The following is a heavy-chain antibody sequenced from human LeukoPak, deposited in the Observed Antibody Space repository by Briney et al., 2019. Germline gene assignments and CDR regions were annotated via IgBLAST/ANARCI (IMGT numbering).Heavy chain of an antibody. D-gene: IGHD4-11*01. J-gene: IGHJ5*02. CDR3: ARARLDSYRKYGYRWFDP. CDR2: INHSGST. Sequence: SETLSLTCAVYGGSFSGYYWSWIRQPPGKGLEWIGEINHSGSTNYNPSLKSRVTISVDTSKNQFSLKLSSVTAADTAVYYCARARLDSYRKYGYRWFDPWGQGTLVTVSS. V-gene: IGHV4-34*01. CDR1: GGSFSGYY.